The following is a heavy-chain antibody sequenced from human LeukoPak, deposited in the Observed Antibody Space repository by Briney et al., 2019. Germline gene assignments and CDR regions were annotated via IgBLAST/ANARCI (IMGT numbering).Heavy chain of an antibody. D-gene: IGHD3-9*01. CDR2: IYYSGST. V-gene: IGHV4-59*01. CDR1: GGSISSYY. J-gene: IGHJ4*02. CDR3: ARGSYDILTGPPYFDY. Sequence: SETLSLTCTVSGGSISSYYWSWIRQPPGKGLEWIGYIYYSGSTNYNPSLKSRVTISVDTSKNQFSLKLSSVTAADTAVYYCARGSYDILTGPPYFDYWGQGTLVTVSS.